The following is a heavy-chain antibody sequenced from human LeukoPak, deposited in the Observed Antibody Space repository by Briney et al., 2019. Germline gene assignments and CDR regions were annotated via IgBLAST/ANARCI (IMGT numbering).Heavy chain of an antibody. Sequence: GGSLRLSSAASGFTFSSHDMSWVRQAPGKGLEWVSSIRSGGGSSFYADSVKGRFTISRDNPKNTLYLQMNSLRAEDTAVYHCAKGPPFSSSWYFDYWAQGSLVTVSS. CDR1: GFTFSSHD. CDR3: AKGPPFSSSWYFDY. J-gene: IGHJ4*02. V-gene: IGHV3-23*01. CDR2: IRSGGGSS. D-gene: IGHD6-13*01.